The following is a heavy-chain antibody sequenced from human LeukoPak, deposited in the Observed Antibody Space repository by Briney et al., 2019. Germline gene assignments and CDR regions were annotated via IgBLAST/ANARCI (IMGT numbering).Heavy chain of an antibody. V-gene: IGHV1-8*01. CDR1: GYTFTSYD. J-gene: IGHJ4*02. Sequence: GASVKVSCKASGYTFTSYDINWVRQATGQGLEWMGWMNPNSGNTGYAQKFQGRVTMTRNTSISTAYMELSSLRSEDTAVYYCATDIAGSGSYYNVTDYWGQGTLVTVSS. CDR3: ATDIAGSGSYYNVTDY. CDR2: MNPNSGNT. D-gene: IGHD3-10*01.